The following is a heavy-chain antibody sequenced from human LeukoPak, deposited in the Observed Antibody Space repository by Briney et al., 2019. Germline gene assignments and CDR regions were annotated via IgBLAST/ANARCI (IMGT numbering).Heavy chain of an antibody. CDR3: ARLRQGCSGESCYLHFDY. J-gene: IGHJ4*02. CDR2: IYYSGST. D-gene: IGHD2-15*01. Sequence: PSETLSLTCTVPGGSITTYYWSWIRQPPGKGLEWIGYIYYSGSTNYNPSLKSRVTISIDTSNNQFSLKLSSVTAADTAVYYCARLRQGCSGESCYLHFDYWGQGPLVTVSS. V-gene: IGHV4-59*08. CDR1: GGSITTYY.